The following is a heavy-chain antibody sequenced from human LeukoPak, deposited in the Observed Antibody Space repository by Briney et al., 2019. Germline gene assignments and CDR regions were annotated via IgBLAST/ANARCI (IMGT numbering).Heavy chain of an antibody. V-gene: IGHV3-7*01. J-gene: IGHJ4*02. CDR1: GFTFSNHW. D-gene: IGHD3-16*02. CDR2: INQRGSEI. CDR3: VRRYMATSAEDFDY. Sequence: GGSLRLSCAASGFTFSNHWMTWVRQAPGKGLEWVANINQRGSEIYYVESVRGRLTISRDNAKNSPYLQMNTLRAEDTAVYYCVRRYMATSAEDFDYWGQGTLVTVFS.